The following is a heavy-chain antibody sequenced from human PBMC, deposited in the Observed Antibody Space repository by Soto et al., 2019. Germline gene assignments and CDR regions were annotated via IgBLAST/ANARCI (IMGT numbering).Heavy chain of an antibody. J-gene: IGHJ6*02. CDR1: GFTFSSYG. Sequence: HPGGSLRLSCAASGFTFSSYGMHWVRQAPGKGLEWVAVIWYDGSNKYYADSVKGRFTISRDNSKNTLYLQMNSLRAEDTAVYYCARDPGDYVNGMDVWGQGTTVTVSS. CDR3: ARDPGDYVNGMDV. V-gene: IGHV3-33*01. D-gene: IGHD4-17*01. CDR2: IWYDGSNK.